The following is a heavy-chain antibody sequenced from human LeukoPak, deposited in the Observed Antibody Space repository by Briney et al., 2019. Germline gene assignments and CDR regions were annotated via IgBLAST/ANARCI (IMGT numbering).Heavy chain of an antibody. J-gene: IGHJ6*02. CDR3: ARVVWSSSSEGYGMDV. CDR2: INTNTGNP. CDR1: GYTFTSYA. D-gene: IGHD6-6*01. V-gene: IGHV7-4-1*02. Sequence: ASVKVSCKASGYTFTSYAMNWVRHAPGQGLEWMGFINTNTGNPTYAHGFTGRFVFYLDTSVSTAYLQISSLKAEDTAVYYCARVVWSSSSEGYGMDVWGQGTTVTVSS.